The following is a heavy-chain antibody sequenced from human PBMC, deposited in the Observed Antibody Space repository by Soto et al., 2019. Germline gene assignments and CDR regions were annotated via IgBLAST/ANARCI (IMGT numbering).Heavy chain of an antibody. CDR1: GGSFSNFL. CDR3: ARGPFYDSSGHYPP. J-gene: IGHJ5*02. V-gene: IGHV4-34*01. Sequence: QVQLQQWGAGLLKPSETLSLTCAVYGGSFSNFLWSWIRQSPGKGLEWIGEINQSGRTTYNPSLAGRLTISVDTSKNRFSLHLASVTAADTAVYYCARGPFYDSSGHYPPWGQGTLVTVSP. D-gene: IGHD3-22*01. CDR2: INQSGRT.